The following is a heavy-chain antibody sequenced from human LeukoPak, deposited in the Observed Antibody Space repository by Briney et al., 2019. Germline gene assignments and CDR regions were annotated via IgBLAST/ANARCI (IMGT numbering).Heavy chain of an antibody. CDR2: IYYSGST. CDR3: ARDAGKRRIREADAFDI. V-gene: IGHV4-31*03. D-gene: IGHD1-14*01. CDR1: GGSISSGGYY. J-gene: IGHJ3*02. Sequence: SETLSLTCTVSGGSISSGGYYWSWIRQHPGKGLEWIGYIYYSGSTYYNPSLKSRVTISVDTSKNQFSLKLSSVTAADTAVYYCARDAGKRRIREADAFDIWGQGTMVTVSS.